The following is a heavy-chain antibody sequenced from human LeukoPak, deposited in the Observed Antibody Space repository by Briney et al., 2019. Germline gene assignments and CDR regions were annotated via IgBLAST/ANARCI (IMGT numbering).Heavy chain of an antibody. Sequence: GGSLRLSCAASGITFSSYSMNWVRQAPGKGLEWVSSISTSSSYIYYADSVKGRFTISRDNAKNSLYLQMNSLRAEDTAVYYCARRYGDYVGSFEYWGQGTQVTVSS. D-gene: IGHD4-17*01. CDR2: ISTSSSYI. CDR3: ARRYGDYVGSFEY. CDR1: GITFSSYS. V-gene: IGHV3-21*01. J-gene: IGHJ4*02.